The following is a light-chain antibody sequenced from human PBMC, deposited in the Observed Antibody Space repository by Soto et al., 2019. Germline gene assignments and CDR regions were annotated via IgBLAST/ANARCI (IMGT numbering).Light chain of an antibody. CDR1: QGIGNS. J-gene: IGKJ5*01. CDR2: SAS. Sequence: DIQMTQSPPSLSASVGDRVTITRRASQGIGNSLAWYQQKPGTVPKLLIYSASTLQSGVPSRFSGSGSGTDFTLTISSLQPEDVAAYYCQKYNTVPATFGQGTRLEIK. CDR3: QKYNTVPAT. V-gene: IGKV1-27*01.